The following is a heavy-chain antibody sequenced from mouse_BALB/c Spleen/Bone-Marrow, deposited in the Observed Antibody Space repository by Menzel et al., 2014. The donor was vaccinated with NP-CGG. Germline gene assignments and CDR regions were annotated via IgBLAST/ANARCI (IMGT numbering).Heavy chain of an antibody. J-gene: IGHJ4*01. Sequence: EVNVVESGGDLVKPGGSLKLSCAASGFTFSSYGMSWGRPTPDKRLEWVATISSGGSNTYYPDSVKGRFTISRDNAKNTLYLQMSSLKSEDTAMYYCARHQRYYAMDYWGQGTSVTVSS. CDR2: ISSGGSNT. V-gene: IGHV5-6*01. CDR1: GFTFSSYG. CDR3: ARHQRYYAMDY.